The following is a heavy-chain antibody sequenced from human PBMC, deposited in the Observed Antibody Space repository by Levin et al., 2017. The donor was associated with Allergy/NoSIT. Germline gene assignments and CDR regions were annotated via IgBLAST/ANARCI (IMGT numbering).Heavy chain of an antibody. D-gene: IGHD5-18*01. Sequence: QSGGSLRLSCAASGFTFNNFAMNWVRQAPGKGLEWVSGLSGSGGSTYYADSVKGRVTISRDNSKNTLYLQMNSLRAEDTAVYYCAKLGTASPRYYYYLDVWGKGTTVTVSS. CDR1: GFTFNNFA. J-gene: IGHJ6*03. V-gene: IGHV3-23*01. CDR2: LSGSGGST. CDR3: AKLGTASPRYYYYLDV.